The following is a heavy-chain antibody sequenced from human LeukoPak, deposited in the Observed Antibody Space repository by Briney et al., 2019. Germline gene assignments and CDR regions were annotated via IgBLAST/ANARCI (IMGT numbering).Heavy chain of an antibody. CDR2: IYYSGST. Sequence: SQTLSLTCTISGASISTGGFYWTWIRQPPGEGLEWIGYIYYSGSTNYNPSLKSRVTISVDTSKNQFSLKLSSVTAADTAVYYCARGSRTAYYYDSSGQLFDIWGQGTMVTVSS. D-gene: IGHD3-22*01. CDR1: GASISTGGFY. CDR3: ARGSRTAYYYDSSGQLFDI. J-gene: IGHJ3*02. V-gene: IGHV4-61*08.